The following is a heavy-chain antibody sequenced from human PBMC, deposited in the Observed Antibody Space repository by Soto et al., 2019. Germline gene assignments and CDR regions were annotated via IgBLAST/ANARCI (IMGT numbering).Heavy chain of an antibody. D-gene: IGHD6-19*01. CDR3: ARRYGSVFDF. CDR1: GGSISSYY. V-gene: IGHV4-59*01. J-gene: IGHJ4*02. CDR2: IYYSGST. Sequence: QVQLQESGPGLVKPSETLSLTCTVSGGSISSYYWSWIRQPPGKGLEWIGYIYYSGSTNYNPSLNSRGTIAVYASKNQFSLKLSSVAAADTAVYYCARRYGSVFDFWGQGTLVTVSS.